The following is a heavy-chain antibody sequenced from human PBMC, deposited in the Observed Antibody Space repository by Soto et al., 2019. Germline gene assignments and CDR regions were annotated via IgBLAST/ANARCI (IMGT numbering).Heavy chain of an antibody. Sequence: PCGSQRQCCLASGFTFIGCWMHWVHQAPGKGLVWVSRINTDKSTLTYADSVEGRFTISRDNAKNTLYLQMDSLRAEDTAVYYFVRPFYDLDNMPPFDHWCPGTLVTVSS. J-gene: IGHJ4*02. CDR2: INTDKSTL. CDR1: GFTFIGCW. D-gene: IGHD3-22*01. V-gene: IGHV3-74*03. CDR3: VRPFYDLDNMPPFDH.